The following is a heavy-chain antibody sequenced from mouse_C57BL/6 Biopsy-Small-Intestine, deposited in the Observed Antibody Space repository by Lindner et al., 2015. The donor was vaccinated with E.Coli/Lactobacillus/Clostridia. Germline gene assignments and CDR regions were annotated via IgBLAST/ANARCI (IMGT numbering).Heavy chain of an antibody. Sequence: VQLQESGGGLVKPGGSRKLSCAASGFTFSDYGMHWVRQAPEKGLEWVAYISSGSSTIYYADTVKGRFTISRDNAKNTLFLQMTSLRSEDTAMYYCARNYGLGYAMDYWGQGTSVTVSS. CDR1: GFTFSDYG. D-gene: IGHD1-2*01. J-gene: IGHJ4*01. CDR2: ISSGSSTI. CDR3: ARNYGLGYAMDY. V-gene: IGHV5-17*01.